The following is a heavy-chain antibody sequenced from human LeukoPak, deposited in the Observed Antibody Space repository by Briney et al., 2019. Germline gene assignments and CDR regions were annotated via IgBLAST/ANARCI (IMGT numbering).Heavy chain of an antibody. D-gene: IGHD6-25*01. J-gene: IGHJ6*03. CDR2: ISSSSSTI. CDR1: GFTFSSYT. CDR3: ARFAAGGSYYYYMDV. Sequence: GGSLRLSCAASGFTFSSYTMNWVRQAPGKRLEWVSYISSSSSTIYYADSVKGRFTISRDNAKNSLYLQMNSLRADDTAVYYCARFAAGGSYYYYMDVWGKGTTVTVSS. V-gene: IGHV3-48*01.